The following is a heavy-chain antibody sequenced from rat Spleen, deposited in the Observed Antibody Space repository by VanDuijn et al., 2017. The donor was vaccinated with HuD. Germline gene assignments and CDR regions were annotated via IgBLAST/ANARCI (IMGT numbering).Heavy chain of an antibody. D-gene: IGHD1-11*01. CDR1: GFTFSSYW. J-gene: IGHJ3*01. Sequence: EVQLVESDGGLVQPGRSLKLSCAASGFTFSSYWMYWIRQAPGKGLEWVSSINTDGSTTSYRDSVKGRFTISRDIAKSILFLEMDSLRSEDTATYYCARPTEGIAWFAYWGQGTLVTVSS. V-gene: IGHV5-58*01. CDR3: ARPTEGIAWFAY. CDR2: INTDGSTT.